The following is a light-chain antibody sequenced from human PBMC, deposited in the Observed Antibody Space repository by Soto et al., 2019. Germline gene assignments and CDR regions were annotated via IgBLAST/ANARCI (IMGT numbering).Light chain of an antibody. CDR2: VAS. CDR3: QQYGSSPRT. J-gene: IGKJ1*01. V-gene: IGKV3-20*01. CDR1: QTVSSNY. Sequence: EIVLTQSPDTLSLSPGERATLSCRASQTVSSNYLAWYQLKPGQAPRLVIYVASSRATGIPDRFSGSGSGTDFTLTISRLEPEDFAVYYCQQYGSSPRTFGQGTKVEIK.